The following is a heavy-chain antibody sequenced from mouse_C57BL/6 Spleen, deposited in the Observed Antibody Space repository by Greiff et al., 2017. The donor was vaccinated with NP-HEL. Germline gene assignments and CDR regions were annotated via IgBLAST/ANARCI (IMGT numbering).Heavy chain of an antibody. CDR2: ILPGSGST. J-gene: IGHJ4*01. V-gene: IGHV1-9*01. CDR1: GYTFTGYW. Sequence: VQLQQSGAELMKPGASVKLSCKATGYTFTGYWIEWVKQRPGHGLEWIGEILPGSGSTNYNEKFKGKATFTADTSSNTAYMQLSSLTTEDSAIYYCARGANYYGSPYYYAMDYWGQGTSVTVSS. D-gene: IGHD1-1*01. CDR3: ARGANYYGSPYYYAMDY.